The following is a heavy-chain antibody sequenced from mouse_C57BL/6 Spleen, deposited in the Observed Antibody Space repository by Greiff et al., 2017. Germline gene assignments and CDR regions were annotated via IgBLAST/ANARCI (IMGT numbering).Heavy chain of an antibody. CDR1: GFTFSDYG. J-gene: IGHJ2*01. V-gene: IGHV5-15*01. Sequence: DVKLVESGGGLVQPGGSLKLSCAASGFTFSDYGMAWVRQAPRKGPEWVAFISNLAYSIYYAETVTGRFTISREDAKNTLYREMSSLRSEDTAMYYCARHGGDYFDYWGQGTTLTVSS. CDR3: ARHGGDYFDY. CDR2: ISNLAYSI.